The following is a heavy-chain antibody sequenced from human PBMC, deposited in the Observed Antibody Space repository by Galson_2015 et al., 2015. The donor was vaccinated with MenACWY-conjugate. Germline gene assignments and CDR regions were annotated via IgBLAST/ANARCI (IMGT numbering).Heavy chain of an antibody. CDR1: GGSISSSSYY. J-gene: IGHJ4*02. Sequence: TLSLTCTVSGGSISSSSYYWGWIRQPPGKGLEWIGSIYYSGSTYYNPSLKSRVTISVDTSKNQFSLKLSSVTAADTAVYYCARDPANYPYYFDYWGQGTLVTVSS. V-gene: IGHV4-39*07. D-gene: IGHD4/OR15-4a*01. CDR2: IYYSGST. CDR3: ARDPANYPYYFDY.